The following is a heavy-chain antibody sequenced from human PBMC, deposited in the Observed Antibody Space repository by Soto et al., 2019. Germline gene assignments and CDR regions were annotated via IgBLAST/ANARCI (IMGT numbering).Heavy chain of an antibody. Sequence: ASVKVSCKASGYTFTSYGISWVRQAPGQGLEWMGWISAYNGNTNYAQKLQGRVTMTTDTSTSTAYMELSSLRSDDTAVYYCAREQYYDDVWGSYRHPAPFDYWGQGTLVTVSS. CDR2: ISAYNGNT. CDR1: GYTFTSYG. V-gene: IGHV1-18*01. D-gene: IGHD3-16*02. CDR3: AREQYYDDVWGSYRHPAPFDY. J-gene: IGHJ4*02.